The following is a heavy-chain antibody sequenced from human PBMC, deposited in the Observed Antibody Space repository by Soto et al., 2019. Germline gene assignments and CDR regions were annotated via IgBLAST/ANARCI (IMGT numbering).Heavy chain of an antibody. CDR2: IIPIFGTA. J-gene: IGHJ4*02. Sequence: QVQLVQSGAEVKKPGSSVKVSCKASGGTFSSYAISWVRQAPGQGLEWMGGIIPIFGTANYAQKFQGRVTITAYESTSTAYMELSSLRSEDTAVYYCATEGPYYYDSSGYYLDYWGQGTLVTVSS. CDR3: ATEGPYYYDSSGYYLDY. CDR1: GGTFSSYA. V-gene: IGHV1-69*01. D-gene: IGHD3-22*01.